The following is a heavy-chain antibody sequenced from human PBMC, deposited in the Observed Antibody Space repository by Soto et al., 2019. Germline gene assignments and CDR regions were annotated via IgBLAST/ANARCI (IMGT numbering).Heavy chain of an antibody. CDR1: GYTFTSYG. CDR2: ISAYNGNT. V-gene: IGHV1-18*04. Sequence: QVQLVQSGAEVKKPGASVKVSCKASGYTFTSYGISWVRQAPGQGLEWMGWISAYNGNTKYAQKFQGRVTMTTDTSTSRAYMEQRSLRSEDTAVYYCATDPQIFDHWGQGTLVTVSS. CDR3: ATDPQIFDH. J-gene: IGHJ4*02.